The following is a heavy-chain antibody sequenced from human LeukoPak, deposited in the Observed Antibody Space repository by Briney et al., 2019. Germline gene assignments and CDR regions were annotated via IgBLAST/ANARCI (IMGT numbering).Heavy chain of an antibody. Sequence: PSETLSLTCAVYGGSFSGYYGSWIRQPPGKGLEWIGEINHSGSTNYNPSLKSRVTISVDTSKNQFSLKLSSVTAADTAVYYCARTRSSWYSNYYYYVDVWGKGTTVTVSS. J-gene: IGHJ6*03. CDR1: GGSFSGYY. V-gene: IGHV4-34*01. CDR2: INHSGST. CDR3: ARTRSSWYSNYYYYVDV. D-gene: IGHD6-13*01.